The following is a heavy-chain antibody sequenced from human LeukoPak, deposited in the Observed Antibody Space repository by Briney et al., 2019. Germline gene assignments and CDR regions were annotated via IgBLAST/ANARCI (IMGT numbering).Heavy chain of an antibody. D-gene: IGHD3-10*01. CDR3: ARKYGSGSLNWFDP. CDR2: IYPGDSDT. V-gene: IGHV5-51*01. CDR1: GYSFTSYW. J-gene: IGHJ5*02. Sequence: KVSCKASGYSFTSYWIGWVRQMPGKGLEWMGIIYPGDSDTRYSPPFQGQVTISADKSISTAYLQWSSLKASDTAMYYCARKYGSGSLNWFDPWGQGTLVTVSS.